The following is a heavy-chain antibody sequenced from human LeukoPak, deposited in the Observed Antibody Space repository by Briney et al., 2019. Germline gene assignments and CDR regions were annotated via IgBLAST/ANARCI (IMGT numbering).Heavy chain of an antibody. V-gene: IGHV3-64*01. CDR3: ARGGIFYDY. CDR2: ISSNGGST. D-gene: IGHD2-15*01. CDR1: GFTFSSYA. Sequence: GGSLRLSCAASGFTFSSYAMHWVRQAPGKGLEYVSAISSNGGSTYYANSVKGRFTISRDNSKSTLYLQMGSLRAEDMAVYYCARGGIFYDYWGQGTLVTVSS. J-gene: IGHJ4*02.